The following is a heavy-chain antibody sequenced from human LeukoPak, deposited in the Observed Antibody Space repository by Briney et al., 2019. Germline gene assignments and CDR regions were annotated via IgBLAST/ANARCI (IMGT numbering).Heavy chain of an antibody. CDR3: ARDHYDFRSGWSNNIDY. D-gene: IGHD3-3*01. CDR2: ISSSSSTI. CDR1: GFTFSSYS. J-gene: IGHJ4*02. Sequence: GGSLRLSCAASGFTFSSYSMNWVRQAPGKGLEWVSYISSSSSTIYYADSVKGRFTISRDNAKNSLYLQMNSLRDEDTAVYYCARDHYDFRSGWSNNIDYWGQGTLVTVSS. V-gene: IGHV3-48*02.